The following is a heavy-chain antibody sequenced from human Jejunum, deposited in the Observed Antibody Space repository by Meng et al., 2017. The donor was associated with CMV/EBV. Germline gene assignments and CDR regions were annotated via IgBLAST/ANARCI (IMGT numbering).Heavy chain of an antibody. CDR3: ARYKDGSSHYSQFDY. CDR2: IWYGGSRK. CDR1: SSG. V-gene: IGHV3-33*01. J-gene: IGHJ4*02. Sequence: SSGIHWVSQFKSKGLGWVAVIWYGGSRKYFADSVQGRFSISRDDSKNTVYLQMNSLRAEDTAVYYCARYKDGSSHYSQFDYWGQGTLVTVSS. D-gene: IGHD3-22*01.